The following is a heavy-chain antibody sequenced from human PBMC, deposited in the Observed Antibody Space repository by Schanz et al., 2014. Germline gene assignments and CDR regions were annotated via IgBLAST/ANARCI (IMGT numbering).Heavy chain of an antibody. CDR2: ISSSSSYI. CDR3: AREQIMAAAGLVDY. CDR1: EFTFSSYS. Sequence: EVQLVESGGGLVKPGGSLRLSCEASEFTFSSYSMNWVRQAPGKGLEWVSSISSSSSYIYYADSVKGRFTISRDNAKNSLYLQMNSLRAEDTAVYYCAREQIMAAAGLVDYWGHGTLVTVSS. D-gene: IGHD6-13*01. J-gene: IGHJ4*01. V-gene: IGHV3-21*04.